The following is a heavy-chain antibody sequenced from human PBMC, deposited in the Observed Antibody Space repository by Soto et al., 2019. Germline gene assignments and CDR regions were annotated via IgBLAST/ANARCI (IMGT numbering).Heavy chain of an antibody. Sequence: QVQLQESGPGLVKPSQTLSLTCTVSGGSISSGGYYWSWIRQHPGKGLEWIGYIYYSGSTYYNPSLKSRVTLSVHTSKNQFSLKMSSVTAADTAVYYCARAKSYYYDSSGYHNWFDPWGQGTLVTVSS. CDR1: GGSISSGGYY. D-gene: IGHD3-22*01. J-gene: IGHJ5*02. V-gene: IGHV4-31*03. CDR3: ARAKSYYYDSSGYHNWFDP. CDR2: IYYSGST.